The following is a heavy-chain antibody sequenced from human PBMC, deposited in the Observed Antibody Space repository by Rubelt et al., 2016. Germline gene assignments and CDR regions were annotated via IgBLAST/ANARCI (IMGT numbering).Heavy chain of an antibody. D-gene: IGHD3-22*01. Sequence: QVQLVQSGAEVKKPGASVKVSCKASGYTFTSYAMHWVRQAPGQRLEWMGWINAGNGNTKYSQKFQGRVTITRDTSASTAYMELSSLRSEDPAVYYCARYYYDSSGYVYFDYWGQGTLVTVSS. CDR1: GYTFTSYA. V-gene: IGHV1-3*01. CDR3: ARYYYDSSGYVYFDY. J-gene: IGHJ4*02. CDR2: INAGNGNT.